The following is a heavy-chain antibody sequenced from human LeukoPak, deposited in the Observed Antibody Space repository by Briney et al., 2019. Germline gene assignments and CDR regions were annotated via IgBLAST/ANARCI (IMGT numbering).Heavy chain of an antibody. Sequence: GASVKVSCKASGGTFSSYANSWVRQAPGQGLEWMGGIIPIFGTANYAQKFQGRVTITADESTSTAYMELSSLRSEDTAVYYCARGERWSYYYYMDVWGKGTTVTVSS. CDR1: GGTFSSYA. CDR2: IIPIFGTA. J-gene: IGHJ6*03. D-gene: IGHD4-23*01. V-gene: IGHV1-69*13. CDR3: ARGERWSYYYYMDV.